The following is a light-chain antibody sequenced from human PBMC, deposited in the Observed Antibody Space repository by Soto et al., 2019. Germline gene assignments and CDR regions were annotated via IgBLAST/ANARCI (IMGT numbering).Light chain of an antibody. CDR3: QQYNIWPPYT. V-gene: IGKV3-15*01. J-gene: IGKJ2*01. CDR2: GAS. Sequence: EIVMTQSPAPLSVSPGERATLYCKASQRISSNLAWYQQKPGQPPRLLIYGASTRAIGIPARFSGSGSGTEFTLTTSGLQSEDFALYYCQQYNIWPPYTFGQGTKLEIK. CDR1: QRISSN.